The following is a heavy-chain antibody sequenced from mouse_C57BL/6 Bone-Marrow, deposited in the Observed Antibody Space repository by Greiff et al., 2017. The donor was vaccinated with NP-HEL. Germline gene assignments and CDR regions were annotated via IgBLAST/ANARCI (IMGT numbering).Heavy chain of an antibody. J-gene: IGHJ3*01. CDR3: IYSNYVGWFAY. Sequence: QVQLQQPGTELVKPGASVKLSCKASGYTFTSYWMHWVKQRPGQGLAWIGNINPSTGGTNYNEKFKSKATLTVDQSSRTAYMQLSSLTSEDSAVYYCIYSNYVGWFAYWGQGTLVTVSA. V-gene: IGHV1-53*01. D-gene: IGHD2-5*01. CDR1: GYTFTSYW. CDR2: INPSTGGT.